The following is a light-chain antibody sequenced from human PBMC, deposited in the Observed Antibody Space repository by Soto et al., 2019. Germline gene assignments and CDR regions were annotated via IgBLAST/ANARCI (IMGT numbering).Light chain of an antibody. V-gene: IGLV2-23*01. CDR3: CSYAGSRV. J-gene: IGLJ3*02. CDR2: EGG. CDR1: SSDVGSYNL. Sequence: QSALTQPASVSGSPGQSITISCTGTSSDVGSYNLVSWYQQHPGKAPKLMIYEGGKRPSGVSNRFSGSKSGNTASLTISGLQAEDEADYYCCSYAGSRVFGGGTKLTVL.